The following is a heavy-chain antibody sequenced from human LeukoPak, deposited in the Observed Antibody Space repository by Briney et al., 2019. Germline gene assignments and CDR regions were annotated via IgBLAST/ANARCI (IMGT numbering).Heavy chain of an antibody. V-gene: IGHV1-69*13. Sequence: SVKVSFTASDYTFTSYGISWVRQAPGHGLEWMGGIIPIFGTANYAQKFQGRVTMTADESASTAYMELSSLRSEDTAVYYCARAGSSTSYYYYGMDVWGQGTTVTVSS. CDR1: DYTFTSYG. CDR3: ARAGSSTSYYYYGMDV. J-gene: IGHJ6*02. D-gene: IGHD2-2*01. CDR2: IIPIFGTA.